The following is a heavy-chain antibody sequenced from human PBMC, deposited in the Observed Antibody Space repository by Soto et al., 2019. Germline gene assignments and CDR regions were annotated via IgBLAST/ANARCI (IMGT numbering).Heavy chain of an antibody. D-gene: IGHD3-10*01. CDR2: ISYDGSNK. CDR3: ARDIIVGYGSGSYYQSYGMDV. CDR1: GFTFSSYA. J-gene: IGHJ6*02. Sequence: GGSLRLSCAASGFTFSSYAMHWVRQAPGKGLEWVAVISYDGSNKYYADSVKGRFTISRDNSKNTLYLQMNSLRAEDTAVYYCARDIIVGYGSGSYYQSYGMDVWGQGTTVTVSS. V-gene: IGHV3-30-3*01.